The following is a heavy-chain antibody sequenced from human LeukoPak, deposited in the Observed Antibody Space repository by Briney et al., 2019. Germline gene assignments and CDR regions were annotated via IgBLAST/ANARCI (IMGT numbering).Heavy chain of an antibody. CDR1: GFTFSSYG. CDR3: ARDRSSGWYVGGFQH. D-gene: IGHD6-19*01. Sequence: GRSLRLSCAASGFTFSSYGMHWVRQAPGKGLEWVAVIWYDGSNKYYADSVKGRFTISRDNSENTLYLQMNSLRAEDTAVYYCARDRSSGWYVGGFQHWGQGTLVTVSS. V-gene: IGHV3-33*01. J-gene: IGHJ1*01. CDR2: IWYDGSNK.